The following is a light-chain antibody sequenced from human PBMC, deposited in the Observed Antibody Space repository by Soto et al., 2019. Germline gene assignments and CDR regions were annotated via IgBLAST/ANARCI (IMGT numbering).Light chain of an antibody. J-gene: IGKJ4*01. CDR1: QSITRN. Sequence: EIVMTQSPATLSLSPGERATLSCRASQSITRNLAWYQQSPGQAPRLLIYGASSRATGIPDRFSGSGSATDFTLTISRMEPEDFAVYYCQQYGSSPTFGGGTKVDIK. CDR3: QQYGSSPT. V-gene: IGKV3-20*01. CDR2: GAS.